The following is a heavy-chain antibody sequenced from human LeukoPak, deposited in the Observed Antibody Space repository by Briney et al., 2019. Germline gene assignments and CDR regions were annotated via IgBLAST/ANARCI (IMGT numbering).Heavy chain of an antibody. V-gene: IGHV3-74*01. Sequence: PGGSLRLSCTASGFSFSGHWMHWARQLPGKGLVWVSRISPTGSTTSYADSVEGRSTVSRDNAKNTLYLQVNNLRAEDTAVYYCARGPNSNWSGLDFWGQGTLLTVSS. CDR3: ARGPNSNWSGLDF. CDR2: ISPTGSTT. CDR1: GFSFSGHW. D-gene: IGHD6-6*01. J-gene: IGHJ4*02.